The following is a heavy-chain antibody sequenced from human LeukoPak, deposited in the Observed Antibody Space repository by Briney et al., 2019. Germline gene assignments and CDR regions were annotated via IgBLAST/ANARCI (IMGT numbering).Heavy chain of an antibody. V-gene: IGHV3-9*03. CDR3: AKGYLRFLEWLSAPFDY. J-gene: IGHJ4*02. D-gene: IGHD3-3*01. CDR1: GFTFDDYA. Sequence: GRSLRLSCAASGFTFDDYAMHWVRQAPGKGLEWVSGISWNSGSIGYADSVKGRFTISRDNAKNSLYLQMNSLRAEDMAVYYCAKGYLRFLEWLSAPFDYWGQGTLVTVSS. CDR2: ISWNSGSI.